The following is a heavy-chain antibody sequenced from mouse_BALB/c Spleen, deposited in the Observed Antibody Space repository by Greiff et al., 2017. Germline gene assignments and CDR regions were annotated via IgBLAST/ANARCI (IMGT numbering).Heavy chain of an antibody. V-gene: IGHV1-54*01. CDR3: ARVDSLLRLQFAY. CDR2: INPGSGGT. J-gene: IGHJ3*01. CDR1: GYAFTNYL. D-gene: IGHD1-2*01. Sequence: QVQLQQSGAELVRPGTSVKVSCKASGYAFTNYLIEWVKQRPGQGLEWIGVINPGSGGTNYNEKFKGKATLTADKSSSTAYMQLSSLTSVDSAVYFCARVDSLLRLQFAYWGQGTLVTVSA.